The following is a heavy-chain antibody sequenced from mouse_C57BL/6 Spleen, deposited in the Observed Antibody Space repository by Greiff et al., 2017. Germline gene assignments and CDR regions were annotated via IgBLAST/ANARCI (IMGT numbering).Heavy chain of an antibody. CDR2: IDPSDSYT. CDR3: ARSYSNQYDLDY. Sequence: QVQLPQPGAELVMPGASVKLSCKASGYTFTSYWMHWVKQRPGQGLEWIGEIDPSDSYTNYNQKFKGKATLTVDKSSSTAYMQLSSLTSEDAAVYYCARSYSNQYDLDYWGQGTTLTVSS. D-gene: IGHD2-5*01. J-gene: IGHJ2*01. V-gene: IGHV1-69*01. CDR1: GYTFTSYW.